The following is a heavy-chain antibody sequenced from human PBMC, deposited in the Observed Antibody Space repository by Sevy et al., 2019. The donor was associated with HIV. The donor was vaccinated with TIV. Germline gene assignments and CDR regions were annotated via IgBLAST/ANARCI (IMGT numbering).Heavy chain of an antibody. V-gene: IGHV3-23*01. CDR2: ISNSGSDI. D-gene: IGHD2-8*02. J-gene: IGHJ2*01. CDR3: AKDGAPYCTGRICFPYWYFDL. Sequence: GGSLRLSCAASGFTFSTYAMGWVRQAPGKGLEWVSGISNSGSDIYYADSVMGRFTISRDNSKNTLYLQMNSLRAEDTAKYYCAKDGAPYCTGRICFPYWYFDLWGRGTPVTVSS. CDR1: GFTFSTYA.